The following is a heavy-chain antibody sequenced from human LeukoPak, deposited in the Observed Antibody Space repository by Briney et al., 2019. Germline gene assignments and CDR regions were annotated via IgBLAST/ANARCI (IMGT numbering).Heavy chain of an antibody. CDR3: AKGGSSSHNWFDP. CDR2: VRNDGSNE. V-gene: IGHV3-30*02. Sequence: GGSLRLSCAASGLTFSDYGMHWVRQAPGKGLEWVAFVRNDGSNEYYPDSVKGRFTISRDNSRNTLYLQMNSLRAEDTAVYYCAKGGSSSHNWFDPWGQGTLVTVSS. D-gene: IGHD6-13*01. CDR1: GLTFSDYG. J-gene: IGHJ5*02.